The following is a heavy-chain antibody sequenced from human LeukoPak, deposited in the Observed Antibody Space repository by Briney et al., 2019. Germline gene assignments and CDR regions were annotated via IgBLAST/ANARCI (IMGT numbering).Heavy chain of an antibody. CDR3: ARGRPHGNDY. V-gene: IGHV3-74*01. Sequence: GGSLRLSCAASGFTFTNYWMHWVRQAPGMGLVWVSRLPPDELGIIYTDSVKGRFTVSRDNAKNTVYLQMNSLRVEDTAVYYCARGRPHGNDYWGQGTLVTVSS. CDR1: GFTFTNYW. D-gene: IGHD4-23*01. J-gene: IGHJ4*02. CDR2: LPPDELGI.